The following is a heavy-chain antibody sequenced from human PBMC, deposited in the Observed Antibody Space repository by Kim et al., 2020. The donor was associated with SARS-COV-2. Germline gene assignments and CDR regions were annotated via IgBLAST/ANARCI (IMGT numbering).Heavy chain of an antibody. J-gene: IGHJ4*02. CDR2: ISGSGGST. Sequence: GGSLRLSCAASGFTFSSYAMSWVRQAPGKGLDWVSAISGSGGSTYYADSVKGRFTVSRDNSKNTLYLQMNSLRAEDTAVYYCAKSPIYSYGRKEDYWGQGTLVTVSS. V-gene: IGHV3-23*01. CDR1: GFTFSSYA. D-gene: IGHD5-18*01. CDR3: AKSPIYSYGRKEDY.